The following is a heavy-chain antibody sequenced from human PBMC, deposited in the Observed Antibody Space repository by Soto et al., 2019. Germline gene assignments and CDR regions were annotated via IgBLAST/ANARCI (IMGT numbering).Heavy chain of an antibody. V-gene: IGHV1-3*01. D-gene: IGHD3-22*01. CDR1: GYTFTSYA. CDR2: INAGNGNT. J-gene: IGHJ3*02. CDR3: ARDRQTDYYDSSGSIPDAYDI. Sequence: ASVKVSCKASGYTFTSYAMHWVRQAPGQRLEWMGWINAGNGNTKYSQKFQGRVTITRDTSASTAYMELSSLRSEDTAVYYCARDRQTDYYDSSGSIPDAYDIWGQGTMVTVSS.